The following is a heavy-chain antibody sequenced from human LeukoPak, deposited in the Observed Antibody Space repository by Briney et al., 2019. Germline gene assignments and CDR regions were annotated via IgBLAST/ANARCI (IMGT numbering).Heavy chain of an antibody. CDR2: INAYYCNT. V-gene: IGHV1-18*01. J-gene: IGHJ4*02. CDR1: GYTFPSYG. Sequence: ASVKVSCKASGYTFPSYGIRELRQAPGQGLEWMGWINAYYCNTNYPQKLQGRVTMTTDTSTSTAYMELRSLRSDDTAVYYCAREALFRYWGQGTLVTVSS. CDR3: AREALFRY.